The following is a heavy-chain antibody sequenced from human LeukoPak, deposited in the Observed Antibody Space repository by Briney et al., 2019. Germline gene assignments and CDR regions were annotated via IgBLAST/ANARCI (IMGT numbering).Heavy chain of an antibody. J-gene: IGHJ5*02. Sequence: PSQTLSLTCTVSGGSITSGGYYWSWIRQHPGRGLEWIGYIYYSGSTYYNPSLKSRVTISVDASKNQFSLKLSSVTAADTAVYYCAREVRYFGSDNWSDPRGQGTLVTVSS. CDR2: IYYSGST. CDR1: GGSITSGGYY. CDR3: AREVRYFGSDNWSDP. V-gene: IGHV4-31*03. D-gene: IGHD3-9*01.